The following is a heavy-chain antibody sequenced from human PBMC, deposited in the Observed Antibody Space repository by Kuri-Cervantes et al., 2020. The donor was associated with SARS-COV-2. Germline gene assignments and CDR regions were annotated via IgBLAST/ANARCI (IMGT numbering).Heavy chain of an antibody. CDR2: IRYDGSDK. V-gene: IGHV3-30*02. CDR3: AKDFYSPRGGWYYFDY. CDR1: GFTFSGYD. J-gene: IGHJ4*02. D-gene: IGHD2-15*01. Sequence: GESLKISCVPSGFTFSGYDMHWVRQAPGKGLEWVAFIRYDGSDKYYADSVKGRFTISRDSSKNTLYLQMNSLRAEDTAVYYCAKDFYSPRGGWYYFDYWGQGTLVTVSS.